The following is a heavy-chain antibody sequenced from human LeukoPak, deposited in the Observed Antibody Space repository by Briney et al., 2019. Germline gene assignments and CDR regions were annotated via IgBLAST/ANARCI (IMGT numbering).Heavy chain of an antibody. CDR2: IYYSGST. D-gene: IGHD3-22*01. CDR3: ASSYYYDSSGYSLDY. CDR1: GGSISSYY. V-gene: IGHV4-59*05. Sequence: PSETLSLTCTVSGGSISSYYWSWIRQPPGKGLEWIGSIYYSGSTYYNPSLKSRVTISVDTSKNQFSLKLSSVTAADTAVYYCASSYYYDSSGYSLDYWGQGTLVTVSS. J-gene: IGHJ4*02.